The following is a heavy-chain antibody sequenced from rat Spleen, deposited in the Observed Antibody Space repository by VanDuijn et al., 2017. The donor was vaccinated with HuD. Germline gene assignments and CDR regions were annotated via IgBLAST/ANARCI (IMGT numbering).Heavy chain of an antibody. J-gene: IGHJ2*01. CDR1: GYSITSSYR. V-gene: IGHV3-3*01. CDR2: ISYSGST. D-gene: IGHD2-2*01. CDR3: AIAGYGY. Sequence: EVQLQESGPGLVKPSQSLSLTRSVTGYSITSSYRWNWIRKFPGNKLEWMGYISYSGSTSYNPSLKSRISITRDTSKNQFFLQLNSVTTEDTATYYCAIAGYGYWGQGVMVTVSS.